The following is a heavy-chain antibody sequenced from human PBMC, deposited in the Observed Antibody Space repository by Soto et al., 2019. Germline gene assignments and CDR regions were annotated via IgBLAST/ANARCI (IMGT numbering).Heavy chain of an antibody. J-gene: IGHJ6*03. CDR2: ISWNSGSI. Sequence: EVQLVESGGGLVQPGRSLRLSCAASGFTFDDYAMHWVRQAPGKGLEWVSGISWNSGSIGYADSVKGRFTISRDNAKNSLYLQMNSLRAEDTALYYCAKDKLENWWNYYMDVWGKGTTVTVSS. D-gene: IGHD1-1*01. CDR1: GFTFDDYA. V-gene: IGHV3-9*01. CDR3: AKDKLENWWNYYMDV.